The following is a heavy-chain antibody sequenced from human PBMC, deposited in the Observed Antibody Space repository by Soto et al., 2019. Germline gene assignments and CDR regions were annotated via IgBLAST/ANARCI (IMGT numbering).Heavy chain of an antibody. CDR3: ARANWGLTLNCQ. D-gene: IGHD7-27*01. Sequence: QVQLQESGPGLVKPSQTLSLTCTVSGGSISSGDYYWRCIRQPPGEGMEWIGYNYYSGNNYYKPSLESRGTLSLGTSTNPFSRRLSSVTAADTAVYYCARANWGLTLNCQWGRGTLVTVSS. CDR2: NYYSGNN. CDR1: GGSISSGDYY. V-gene: IGHV4-30-4*01. J-gene: IGHJ4*02.